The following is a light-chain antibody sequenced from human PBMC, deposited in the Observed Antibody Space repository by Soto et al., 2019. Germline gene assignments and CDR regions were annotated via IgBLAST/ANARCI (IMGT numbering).Light chain of an antibody. CDR3: QQYNNWPIT. CDR2: GAS. CDR1: QTVSSN. J-gene: IGKJ5*01. Sequence: IVMTLSPATLSVSPGERATLSCRASQTVSSNLAWYQQKPGQAPRLLIYGASTRATGIPARFSGSGSGTEFTLTISSLQSEDFAVYYCQQYNNWPITFGQGTRVDIK. V-gene: IGKV3-15*01.